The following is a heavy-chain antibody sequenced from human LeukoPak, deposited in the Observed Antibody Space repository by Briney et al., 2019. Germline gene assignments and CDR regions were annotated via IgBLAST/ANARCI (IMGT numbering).Heavy chain of an antibody. CDR2: IYPGDSDT. CDR3: ARETPSVGMDV. V-gene: IGHV5-51*01. CDR1: GYRFTSYW. Sequence: AESLKISCKGSGYRFTSYWIGWVRQMPGKGMEWMGIIYPGDSDTRYSPSFQGQVTISADKSISTAYLQWSSLRASDTAMYYCARETPSVGMDVWGKGTTVTVSS. J-gene: IGHJ6*04.